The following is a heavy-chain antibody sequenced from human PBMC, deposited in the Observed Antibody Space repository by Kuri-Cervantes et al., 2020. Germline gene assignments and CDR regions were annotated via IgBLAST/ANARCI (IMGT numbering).Heavy chain of an antibody. CDR2: ISSSSSTI. Sequence: GGSLRLSCAASGFTFSSYSMNWVRQAPGKGLEWVSYISSSSSTIYYADSVKGRFTISRDNAKNTVYLQLNSLRAEDTAVYYCVRGGVDFWGQGTLVTVSS. D-gene: IGHD1-26*01. V-gene: IGHV3-48*04. CDR1: GFTFSSYS. J-gene: IGHJ4*02. CDR3: VRGGVDF.